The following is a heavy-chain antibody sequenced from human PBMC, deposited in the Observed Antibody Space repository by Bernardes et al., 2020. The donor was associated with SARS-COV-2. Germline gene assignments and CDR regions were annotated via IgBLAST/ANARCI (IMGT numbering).Heavy chain of an antibody. V-gene: IGHV1-2*06. CDR2: MNTSTGYT. J-gene: IGHJ4*02. CDR3: AWERPDINGTPRD. Sequence: ASVKVYCKASGYTFTGFHMHWVRQAPGQGLEWMGRMNTSTGYTRYAQKFQGRVTMTRDTSISTVYVELNRLTSDDTAVYYCAWERPDINGTPRDWGQGTLVTVSS. D-gene: IGHD1-7*01. CDR1: GYTFTGFH.